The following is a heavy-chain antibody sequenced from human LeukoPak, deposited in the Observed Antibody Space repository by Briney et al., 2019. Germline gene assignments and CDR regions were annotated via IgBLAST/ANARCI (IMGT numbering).Heavy chain of an antibody. D-gene: IGHD6-6*01. CDR2: IKQDGSEK. J-gene: IGHJ4*02. CDR3: ARGPIAARTYYFDY. V-gene: IGHV3-7*03. CDR1: GFTFSSYW. Sequence: PGRSLRLSCAASGFTFSSYWMSWVRQAPGKGLEWVANIKQDGSEKYYVDSVKGRFTISRDNAKNSLYLQMNSLRAEDTAVYYCARGPIAARTYYFDYWGQGTLVTVSS.